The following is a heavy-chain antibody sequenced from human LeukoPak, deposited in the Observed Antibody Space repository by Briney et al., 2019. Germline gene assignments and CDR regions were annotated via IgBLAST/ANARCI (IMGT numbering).Heavy chain of an antibody. Sequence: GGSLRLSCAASGFTFSSYAMSWVRQAPGKGLEWVSAISGSSGSTYYADSVKGRFTISRDNSKNTLYLQMNSLRAEDTAVYYCAKGRDGYNYGDWFDPWGQGTLVTVSS. J-gene: IGHJ5*02. CDR2: ISGSSGST. CDR3: AKGRDGYNYGDWFDP. V-gene: IGHV3-23*01. D-gene: IGHD5-24*01. CDR1: GFTFSSYA.